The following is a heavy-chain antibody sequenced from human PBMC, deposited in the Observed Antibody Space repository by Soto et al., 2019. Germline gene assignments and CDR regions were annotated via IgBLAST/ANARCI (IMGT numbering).Heavy chain of an antibody. J-gene: IGHJ4*02. Sequence: SETLSLTCTVSGDSINNYYWSWIRQPPGKRLEWIGYIYYTGSPTYNPSLESRVTMSVDTSKNQFSLKLNSVNAADTAVYYCAKYRPTEAEGFTLDYWGRGTLVTVSS. CDR1: GDSINNYY. CDR2: IYYTGSP. CDR3: AKYRPTEAEGFTLDY. D-gene: IGHD2-2*01. V-gene: IGHV4-59*01.